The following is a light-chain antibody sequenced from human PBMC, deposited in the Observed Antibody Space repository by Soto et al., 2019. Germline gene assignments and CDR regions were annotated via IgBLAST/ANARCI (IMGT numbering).Light chain of an antibody. CDR3: QKYDRAPWT. CDR1: QDISNY. J-gene: IGKJ1*01. V-gene: IGKV1-27*01. Sequence: DIQMTQSPSSVSASVGDRVTITCRASQDISNYLAWYQQKPGKVPKLLLYAASSLQSGVPSRFSGSGSGTDFSLTISGLQPEDVATYYCQKYDRAPWTFGPGTKVEAK. CDR2: AAS.